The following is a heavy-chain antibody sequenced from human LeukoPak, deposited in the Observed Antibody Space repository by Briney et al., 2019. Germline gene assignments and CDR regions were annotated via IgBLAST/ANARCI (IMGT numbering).Heavy chain of an antibody. CDR3: ARRDYGSGNNWFDP. Sequence: PSETLSLTCTVSGGSISSYYWSWIRQPPGKGLEWIGYIYYSGSTNYNPSLKSRVTTSVDTSKNQFSLKLSSVTAADTAVYYCARRDYGSGNNWFDPWGQGTLVTVSS. J-gene: IGHJ5*02. CDR1: GGSISSYY. V-gene: IGHV4-59*08. D-gene: IGHD3-10*01. CDR2: IYYSGST.